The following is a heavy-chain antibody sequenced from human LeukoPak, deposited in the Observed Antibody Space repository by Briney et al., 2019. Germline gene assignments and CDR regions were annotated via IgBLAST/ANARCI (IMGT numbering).Heavy chain of an antibody. Sequence: SETLSLTCGVSGGSINTNTFFWGWIRQPPGKELEWIGNVFYSGNTLYNPSLKSRVTMSIDTSKSQFSLSLSSVTAADTAMYWCVRQSRIFGVTRPGYMDVWGKGIMVSVSS. CDR2: VFYSGNT. CDR3: VRQSRIFGVTRPGYMDV. J-gene: IGHJ6*03. D-gene: IGHD3-3*01. CDR1: GGSINTNTFF. V-gene: IGHV4-39*01.